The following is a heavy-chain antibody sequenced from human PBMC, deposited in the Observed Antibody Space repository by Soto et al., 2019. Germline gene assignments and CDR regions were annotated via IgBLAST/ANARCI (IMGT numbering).Heavy chain of an antibody. CDR1: GDTISDGGYN. J-gene: IGHJ6*02. CDR3: ARGGLLCLGVTRGMDA. V-gene: IGHV4-30-2*01. D-gene: IGHD3-10*01. Sequence: KPSDTLSLTCIISGDTISDGGYNWSWIQQPPGKSLTRIGYINKTGSTYYNTSLKSRVTMSMDKSKNQNSLKLASVTAADTAVYYFARGGLLCLGVTRGMDAWGQGSTVTDSS. CDR2: INKTGST.